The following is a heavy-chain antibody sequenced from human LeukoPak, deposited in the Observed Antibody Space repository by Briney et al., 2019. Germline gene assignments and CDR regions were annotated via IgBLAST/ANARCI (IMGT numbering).Heavy chain of an antibody. J-gene: IGHJ4*02. Sequence: PGGSLRLSCAASGFTFSSYEMNWVRQAPGEGLEWIGEIYHSGSTNYNPSLKSRVTISVDKSKNQFSLKLSSVTAADTAVYYCARRNDYGGKFDYWGQGTLVTVSS. V-gene: IGHV4-4*02. CDR1: GFTFSSYEM. CDR3: ARRNDYGGKFDY. D-gene: IGHD4-23*01. CDR2: IYHSGST.